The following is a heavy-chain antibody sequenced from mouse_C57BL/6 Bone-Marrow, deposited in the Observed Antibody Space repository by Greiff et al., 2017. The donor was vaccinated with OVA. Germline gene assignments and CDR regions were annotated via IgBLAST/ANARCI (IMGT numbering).Heavy chain of an antibody. Sequence: EVKLMESGPGLVKPSQSLSLTCSVTGYSITSGYYWNWIRQFPGNKLEWMGYISYDGSNNYNPSLKNRISITRDTSKNQFFLKLNSVTTEDTATYYCASGDGYYFAYWGQGTLVTVSA. CDR3: ASGDGYYFAY. D-gene: IGHD2-3*01. CDR2: ISYDGSN. CDR1: GYSITSGYY. J-gene: IGHJ3*01. V-gene: IGHV3-6*01.